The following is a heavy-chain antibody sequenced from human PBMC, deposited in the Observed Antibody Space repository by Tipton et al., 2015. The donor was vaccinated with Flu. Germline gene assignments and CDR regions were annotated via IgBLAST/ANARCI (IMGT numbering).Heavy chain of an antibody. CDR2: ISSSSSYT. J-gene: IGHJ5*02. V-gene: IGHV3-11*06. D-gene: IGHD2-2*01. CDR1: GFTFSDYY. Sequence: SLRLSCAASGFTFSDYYMSWIRQAPGKGLEWVSYISSSSSYTNYADSVKGRFTISRDNAKNSLYPQMNSLRAEDTAVYYCARASSEYQLPVNPWGQGTLVTVSS. CDR3: ARASSEYQLPVNP.